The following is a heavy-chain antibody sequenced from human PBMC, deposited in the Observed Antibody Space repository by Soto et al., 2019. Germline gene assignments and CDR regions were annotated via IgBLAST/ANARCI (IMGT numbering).Heavy chain of an antibody. CDR3: ARAGTIHRYRSGGSCSDGAFDI. J-gene: IGHJ3*02. CDR1: GGSVSSGSYY. Sequence: KSSETLSLTCTVSGGSVSSGSYYWDWIRQPPGKGLEWIGYIYYSGSTNYNPSLKSRVTISVDTSKNQFSLKLSSVTAADTAVYYCARAGTIHRYRSGGSCSDGAFDIRGQGTMVTVSS. CDR2: IYYSGST. D-gene: IGHD2-15*01. V-gene: IGHV4-61*01.